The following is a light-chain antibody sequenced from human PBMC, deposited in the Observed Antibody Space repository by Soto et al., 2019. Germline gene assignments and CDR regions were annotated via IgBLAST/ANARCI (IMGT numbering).Light chain of an antibody. Sequence: EVVLTQSPGTLSLSPGERATLSCRASQSVSNTYLAWYQQKPGQSPKLLIFGSSDGATGIPDRFSGSGSGTDFTLTISRLEPEDFAVYFCQQYGSSPPYTFVQGTKLEIK. CDR3: QQYGSSPPYT. V-gene: IGKV3-20*01. CDR1: QSVSNTY. J-gene: IGKJ2*01. CDR2: GSS.